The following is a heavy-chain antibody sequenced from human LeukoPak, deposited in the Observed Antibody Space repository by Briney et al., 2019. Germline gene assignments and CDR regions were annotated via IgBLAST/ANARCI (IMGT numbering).Heavy chain of an antibody. D-gene: IGHD3-10*01. V-gene: IGHV7-4-1*02. Sequence: GASVKVSCKASGYTFTNYAMSWVRQAPGQGLEWMGWINTNTGNPTYAQGFTGRFVFSLDTSVSTAYLQISSLKTEDTAVYSCARGNYYVDYWGQGTLVTVSS. CDR1: GYTFTNYA. CDR2: INTNTGNP. CDR3: ARGNYYVDY. J-gene: IGHJ4*02.